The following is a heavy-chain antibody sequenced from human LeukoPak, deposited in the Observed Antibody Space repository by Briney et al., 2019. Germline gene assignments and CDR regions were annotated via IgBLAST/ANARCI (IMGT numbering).Heavy chain of an antibody. CDR2: VDPEGGET. CDR1: GYTFTDYY. J-gene: IGHJ4*02. V-gene: IGHV1-69-2*01. D-gene: IGHD4-23*01. CDR3: ATRGTVDYGGNSVLDY. Sequence: ASVKVSCKVSGYTFTDYYMHWVQQAPGKGLEWMGLVDPEGGETIYAEKFQGRVTITADTSTDTAYLELSSLRSEDTAVYYCATRGTVDYGGNSVLDYWGQGTLVTVSS.